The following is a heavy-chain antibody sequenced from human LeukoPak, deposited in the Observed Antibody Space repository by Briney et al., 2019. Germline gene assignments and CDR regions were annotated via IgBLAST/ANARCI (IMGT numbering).Heavy chain of an antibody. CDR1: GFTFSSYS. CDR2: ISSSSSYI. J-gene: IGHJ4*02. V-gene: IGHV3-21*04. Sequence: GGSLRLSCAASGFTFSSYSMNWVRQAPGKGLEWVSSISSSSSYIYYADSVKGRFTISRDNAKNSLYLQMNSLRAEDTALYYCARDRGELGERYFDYWGQGTLVTVSS. D-gene: IGHD7-27*01. CDR3: ARDRGELGERYFDY.